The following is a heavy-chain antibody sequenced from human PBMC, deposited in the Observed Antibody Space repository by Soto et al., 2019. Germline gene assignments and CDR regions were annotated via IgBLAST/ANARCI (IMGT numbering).Heavy chain of an antibody. Sequence: ASVKVSCKASGYTFTDYGISWVRQAPGQGLEWMGWISNNNGNTNYAQNLQGWVTMTRDTSTSTAYMELSRLRSDDTAVYYCARALPPPTVTGAFDIWGQGTMVTVSS. V-gene: IGHV1-18*01. J-gene: IGHJ3*02. D-gene: IGHD4-17*01. CDR1: GYTFTDYG. CDR3: ARALPPPTVTGAFDI. CDR2: ISNNNGNT.